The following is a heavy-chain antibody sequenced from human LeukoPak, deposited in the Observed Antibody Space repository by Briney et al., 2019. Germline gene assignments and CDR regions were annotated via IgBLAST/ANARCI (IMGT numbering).Heavy chain of an antibody. Sequence: GRSLRLSCAASGFTFSSYAMHWVRQAPGKGLEWVAVISYDGSNKYYADSVKGRFTISRDNSKNTLYLQMNSLRAEDTAVYCCARDRKVRGVIIASIDYYYYGMDVWGKGTTVTVSS. J-gene: IGHJ6*04. CDR3: ARDRKVRGVIIASIDYYYYGMDV. D-gene: IGHD3-10*01. CDR1: GFTFSSYA. CDR2: ISYDGSNK. V-gene: IGHV3-30*04.